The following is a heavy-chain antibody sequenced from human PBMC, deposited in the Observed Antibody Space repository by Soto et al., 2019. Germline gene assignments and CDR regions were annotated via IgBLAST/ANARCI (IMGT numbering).Heavy chain of an antibody. CDR1: GSTFSSYG. CDR3: ARELGYCSGGSCYMDGAFDF. D-gene: IGHD2-15*01. J-gene: IGHJ3*01. CDR2: ISGSGDST. V-gene: IGHV3-23*01. Sequence: GGSLRLSCAASGSTFSSYGMSWVRQAPGKGLEWVSVISGSGDSTYYADSVKGRFTISRDNSKNTLYVQMNSLRAEDTAVYYCARELGYCSGGSCYMDGAFDFWGQGTMVTVSS.